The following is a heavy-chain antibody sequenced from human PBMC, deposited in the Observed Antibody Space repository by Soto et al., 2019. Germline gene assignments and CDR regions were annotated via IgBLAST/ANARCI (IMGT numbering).Heavy chain of an antibody. CDR2: ISGSGGST. CDR1: GFTFSSYA. V-gene: IGHV3-23*01. Sequence: PGGSLRLSCAASGFTFSSYAMSWVRQAPGKGLEWVSAISGSGGSTYYADSVKGRFTISRDNSKNTLYLQMNSLRAEDTAVYYCAKVIVGDYDSFEYFQHWGQGTLVTVSS. J-gene: IGHJ1*01. D-gene: IGHD2-21*02. CDR3: AKVIVGDYDSFEYFQH.